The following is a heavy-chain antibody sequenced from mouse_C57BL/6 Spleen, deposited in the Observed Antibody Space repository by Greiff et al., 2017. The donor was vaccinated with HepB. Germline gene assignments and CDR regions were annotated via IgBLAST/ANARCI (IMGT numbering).Heavy chain of an antibody. D-gene: IGHD2-1*01. V-gene: IGHV5-4*01. J-gene: IGHJ3*01. CDR2: ISDGGSYT. CDR1: GFTFSSYA. Sequence: EVQLQESGGGLVKPGGSLKLSCAASGFTFSSYAMSWVRQTPEKRLEWVATISDGGSYTYYPDNVKGRFTISRDNAKNNLYLQMSHLKSEDTAMYYCANYGNYSWFAYWGQGTLVTVSA. CDR3: ANYGNYSWFAY.